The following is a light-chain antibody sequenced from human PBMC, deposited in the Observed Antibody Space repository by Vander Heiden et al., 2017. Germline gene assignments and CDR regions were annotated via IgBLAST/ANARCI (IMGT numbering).Light chain of an antibody. CDR3: QQFNSYPWT. Sequence: AIQLTQSPSSLPASVGDSVTITCRASQGISSALAWYQQKQGKAPKLLVYDASSLESGVPSRFSGSGSGTDFTLTISSLQPEDFATYYCQQFNSYPWTFGQGTKVEIK. J-gene: IGKJ1*01. CDR2: DAS. V-gene: IGKV1-13*02. CDR1: QGISSA.